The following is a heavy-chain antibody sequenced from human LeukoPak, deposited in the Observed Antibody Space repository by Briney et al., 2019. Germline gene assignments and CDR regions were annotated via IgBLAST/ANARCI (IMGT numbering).Heavy chain of an antibody. CDR1: GFTFSSYW. CDR2: IKQDGSEK. D-gene: IGHD3-10*01. Sequence: PGGSLRLSRAASGFTFSSYWMSWVRQAPGKGLEWVANIKQDGSEKYYVDSVKGRFTISRDNAKNSLYLQMNSLRAEDTAVYYCAREPYYYGSGSYLDYWGQGTLVTVSS. V-gene: IGHV3-7*01. J-gene: IGHJ4*02. CDR3: AREPYYYGSGSYLDY.